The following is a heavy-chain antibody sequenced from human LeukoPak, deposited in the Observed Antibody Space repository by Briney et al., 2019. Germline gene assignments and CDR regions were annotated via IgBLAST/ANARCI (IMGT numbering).Heavy chain of an antibody. J-gene: IGHJ4*02. CDR2: ISGSGGST. D-gene: IGHD2-15*01. Sequence: GGSLRLSCTASGFTFGDYAMSWIRQAPGKGLEWVSAISGSGGSTYYADSVKGRFTISRDNSKNTLYLQMNSLRAEDTAVYYCAKAVVVVAAADYWGQGTLVTVSS. CDR3: AKAVVVVAAADY. V-gene: IGHV3-23*01. CDR1: GFTFGDYA.